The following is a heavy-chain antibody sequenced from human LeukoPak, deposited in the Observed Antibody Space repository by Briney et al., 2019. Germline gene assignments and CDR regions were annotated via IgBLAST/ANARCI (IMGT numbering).Heavy chain of an antibody. J-gene: IGHJ4*02. CDR1: GFTFSSYE. Sequence: PGGSLRLSCAASGFTFSSYEMNWVRQAPGKGLEWVSYISSSGSTKYYADSVKGRFTISRDNAKNSLYLQMNSLRAEDTAAYYCARYQTGTTADFDSWGQGTLVTVSS. CDR2: ISSSGSTK. CDR3: ARYQTGTTADFDS. D-gene: IGHD1-1*01. V-gene: IGHV3-48*03.